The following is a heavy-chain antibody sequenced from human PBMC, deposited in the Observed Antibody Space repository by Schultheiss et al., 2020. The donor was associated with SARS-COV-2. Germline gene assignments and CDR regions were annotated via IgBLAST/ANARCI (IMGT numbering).Heavy chain of an antibody. V-gene: IGHV4-34*01. J-gene: IGHJ5*02. Sequence: SETLSLTCAVYGGSFSGYYWSWIRQPPGKGLEWIGEINHSGSTYYNPSLKSRVTISVDTSKNQFSLKLTSVTAADTAVYYCARGPAPYSDFWSDSYTGWFDPWGQGTLVTVSS. D-gene: IGHD3-3*01. CDR3: ARGPAPYSDFWSDSYTGWFDP. CDR1: GGSFSGYY. CDR2: INHSGST.